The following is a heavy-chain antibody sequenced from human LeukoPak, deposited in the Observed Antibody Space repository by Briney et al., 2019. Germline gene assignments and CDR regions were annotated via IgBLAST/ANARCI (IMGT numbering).Heavy chain of an antibody. D-gene: IGHD3-3*01. CDR2: IWYDGSNK. Sequence: GGSLRLSCAASGFTFSSYGMHWVRQAPGKGLEWVAVIWYDGSNKYYADSVKGRFTISRDNSKNTLYLQMNSLRAEDTAVYYCARSRITIFGVVTAFDYWGQGTLVTVSS. J-gene: IGHJ4*02. CDR1: GFTFSSYG. V-gene: IGHV3-33*01. CDR3: ARSRITIFGVVTAFDY.